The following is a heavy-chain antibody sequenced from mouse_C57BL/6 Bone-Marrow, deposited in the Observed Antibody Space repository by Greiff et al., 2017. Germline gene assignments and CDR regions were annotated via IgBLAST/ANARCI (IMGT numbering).Heavy chain of an antibody. CDR2: IWRGGST. CDR1: GFSLTSYG. Sequence: VQLVESGPGLVQPSQSLSITCTVSGFSLTSYGVHWVRQSPGKGLAWLGVIWRGGSTDYYAAFMSRLSITKDNSKSQVFFNMNSLQADDTAIYYCAKNAYYGLDYWGQGTTLTVSS. CDR3: AKNAYYGLDY. V-gene: IGHV2-5*01. D-gene: IGHD1-1*01. J-gene: IGHJ2*01.